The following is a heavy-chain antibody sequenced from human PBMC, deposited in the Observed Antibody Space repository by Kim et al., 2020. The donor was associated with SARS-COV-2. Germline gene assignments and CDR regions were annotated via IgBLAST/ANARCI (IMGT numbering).Heavy chain of an antibody. V-gene: IGHV4-59*08. Sequence: SETLSLTCTVSGGSISNYYWSWIRQPPGKGLEWIAYISYSGSPNYKPSLQSRVTISIDTSKNQFSLRLSSVTAADTAVYYFARHRVGRCYYRSDDFDSWG. J-gene: IGHJ4*01. CDR2: ISYSGSP. D-gene: IGHD1-26*01. CDR3: ARHRVGRCYYRSDDFDS. CDR1: GGSISNYY.